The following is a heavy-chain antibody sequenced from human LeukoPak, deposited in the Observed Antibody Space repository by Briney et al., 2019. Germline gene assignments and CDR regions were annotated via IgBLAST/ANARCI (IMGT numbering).Heavy chain of an antibody. V-gene: IGHV4-4*02. CDR3: ARTYYDFWSGYSDY. D-gene: IGHD3-3*01. J-gene: IGHJ4*02. CDR2: IYHSGST. CDR1: GGSISSSNW. Sequence: SGTLSLTCAVSGGSISSSNWWSWVRQPPGKGLEWIGEIYHSGSTNYNPPLKSRVTISVDRSKNQFSLKLSSVTAADTAVYYCARTYYDFWSGYSDYWGQGTLVTVSS.